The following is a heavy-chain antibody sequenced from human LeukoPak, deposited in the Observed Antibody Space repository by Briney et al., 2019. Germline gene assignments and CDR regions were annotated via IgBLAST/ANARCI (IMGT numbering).Heavy chain of an antibody. D-gene: IGHD3-10*01. J-gene: IGHJ6*01. CDR3: ARVYGSGSDNYDYAMDV. CDR1: GFTSSGFG. V-gene: IGHV3-33*01. CDR2: IWYDGNRK. Sequence: PGRSLRLSWASSGFTSSGFGMRWVRQAPGKGLEWVAVIWYDGNRKYYEDSVKGRFTISRDNSKNTLYLQMNSLRAEDTAVYYCARVYGSGSDNYDYAMDVWGQGTTVTVSS.